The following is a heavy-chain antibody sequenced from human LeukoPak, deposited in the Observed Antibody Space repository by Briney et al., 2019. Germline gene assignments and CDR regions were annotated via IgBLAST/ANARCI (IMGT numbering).Heavy chain of an antibody. J-gene: IGHJ5*02. CDR1: GYTFTGYY. Sequence: ASVKVSCKASGYTFTGYYMHWVRQAPGQGLEWMGWINPNSGGTNYAQKFQGWVTMTRDTSISTAYMELSRLRSDDTAVYYCARAPHSTYYYDSSGYNWFDPWGQGTLVTVSS. CDR3: ARAPHSTYYYDSSGYNWFDP. D-gene: IGHD3-22*01. V-gene: IGHV1-2*04. CDR2: INPNSGGT.